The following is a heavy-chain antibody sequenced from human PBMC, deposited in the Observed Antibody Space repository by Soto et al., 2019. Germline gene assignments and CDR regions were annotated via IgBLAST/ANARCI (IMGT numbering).Heavy chain of an antibody. CDR1: GASISYGGFS. D-gene: IGHD5-12*01. Sequence: SETLSLTCTVSGASISYGGFSWSWIRQSPGKGLEWIGYISHLESTYFHPSFKSRLTMSIDRTRNQFSLKLSSATAADMAVYYCARGGGYDSFDYWGQGVLVTVSS. CDR2: ISHLEST. CDR3: ARGGGYDSFDY. J-gene: IGHJ4*02. V-gene: IGHV4-30-2*06.